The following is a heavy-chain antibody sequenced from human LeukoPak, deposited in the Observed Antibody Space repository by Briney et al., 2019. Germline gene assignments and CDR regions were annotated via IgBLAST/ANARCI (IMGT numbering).Heavy chain of an antibody. J-gene: IGHJ5*02. CDR3: ARAVGEMATTGVDWFDP. CDR2: INPSGGRT. CDR1: GYTFTSYY. D-gene: IGHD5-24*01. V-gene: IGHV1-46*01. Sequence: GSVEVSCKASGYTFTSYYMHWARQAPGQGLEWMGIINPSGGRTSYAQKFQGRVTTTRDMSTSTVYMELSSLRSEDTAVYYCARAVGEMATTGVDWFDPWGQGTLVTVSS.